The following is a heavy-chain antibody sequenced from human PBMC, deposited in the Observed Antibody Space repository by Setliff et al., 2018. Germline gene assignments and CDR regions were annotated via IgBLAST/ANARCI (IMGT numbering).Heavy chain of an antibody. J-gene: IGHJ4*02. Sequence: SETLSLTCAVSGYSISSGYYWGWIRQPPGKGLEWIGSRYRSGTTYYNPSLKSRVTISVDTSKNQFSLKLSSVTAADTAVYYCARLSYYGSGSYYDFDSWGQGTLVTVSS. CDR1: GYSISSGYY. V-gene: IGHV4-38-2*01. CDR2: RYRSGTT. D-gene: IGHD3-10*01. CDR3: ARLSYYGSGSYYDFDS.